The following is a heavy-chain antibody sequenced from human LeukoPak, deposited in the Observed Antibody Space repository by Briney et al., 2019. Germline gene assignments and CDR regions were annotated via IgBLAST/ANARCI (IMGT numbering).Heavy chain of an antibody. CDR1: GGSFSGYY. D-gene: IGHD3-16*02. CDR3: ARGPGDYVWGSYRYRQYFDY. CDR2: INHSGST. J-gene: IGHJ4*02. V-gene: IGHV4-34*01. Sequence: SDTLSLTCAVYGGSFSGYYWSWIRQPPGKGLELIGEINHSGSTNYNPSLKSRVTISVDTSKNQFSLKLSSVTAADTAVYYCARGPGDYVWGSYRYRQYFDYWGQGTLVTVSS.